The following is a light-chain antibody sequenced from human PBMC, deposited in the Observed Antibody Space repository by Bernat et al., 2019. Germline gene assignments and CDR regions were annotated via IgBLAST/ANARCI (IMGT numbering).Light chain of an antibody. Sequence: DIVMTQSPDSLAVSLGERATINCKSSQSILHSSNNKNYLAWYQQKLGQPPKLVINWASTRESGVPDRFSGSGSGTDFTLTISSLQAEDVAVYYCQQYFTTRTFGQGTKVEIK. CDR2: WAS. CDR3: QQYFTTRT. V-gene: IGKV4-1*01. CDR1: QSILHSSNNKNY. J-gene: IGKJ1*01.